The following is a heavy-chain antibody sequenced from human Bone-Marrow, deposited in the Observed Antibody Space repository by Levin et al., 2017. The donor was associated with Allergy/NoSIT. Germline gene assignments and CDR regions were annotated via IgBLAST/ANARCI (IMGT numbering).Heavy chain of an antibody. CDR1: GVALSELS. D-gene: IGHD3-10*01. CDR3: ATDYNY. CDR2: FDPEDGEI. V-gene: IGHV1-24*01. J-gene: IGHJ4*02. Sequence: GESLKISCKVSGVALSELSMHWVRQAPGKGLEWMGNFDPEDGEIVYAQKFQGRVTMTEDTSADTAFMELSSLTSDDTAIYYCATDYNYWGQGTLVIVSS.